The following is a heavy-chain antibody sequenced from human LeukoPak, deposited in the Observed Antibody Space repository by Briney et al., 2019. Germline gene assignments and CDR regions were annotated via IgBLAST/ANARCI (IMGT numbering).Heavy chain of an antibody. V-gene: IGHV4-34*01. CDR2: INHSGST. CDR3: ARLPRGYSGFLDY. D-gene: IGHD5-12*01. J-gene: IGHJ4*02. CDR1: GGSFSGYY. Sequence: SETLSLTWAVYGGSFSGYYWSWIRQPPAKGLEWIGEINHSGSTNYNPSLKSRVTISVDTSKNQFSLKLSSVTAADTAVYYCARLPRGYSGFLDYWGQGTLVTVSS.